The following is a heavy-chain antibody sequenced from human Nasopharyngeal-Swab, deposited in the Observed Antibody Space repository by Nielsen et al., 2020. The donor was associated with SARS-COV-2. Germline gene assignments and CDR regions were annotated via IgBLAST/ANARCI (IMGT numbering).Heavy chain of an antibody. CDR1: GFTFSSYA. D-gene: IGHD6-6*01. J-gene: IGHJ4*02. V-gene: IGHV3-23*01. Sequence: GGSLRLSCAASGFTFSSYAMSWVRQAQGKGLEWVSAISGSGGSTYYADSVKGRFTISRDNSKNTLYLQMNSLRAEDTAVYYCAHGIAARRRRQDYFDYWGQGTLVTVSS. CDR3: AHGIAARRRRQDYFDY. CDR2: ISGSGGST.